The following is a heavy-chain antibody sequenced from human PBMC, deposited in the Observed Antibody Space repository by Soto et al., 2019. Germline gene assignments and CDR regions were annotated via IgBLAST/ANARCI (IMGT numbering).Heavy chain of an antibody. CDR1: GFTFSNYA. J-gene: IGHJ5*02. CDR2: ISGSGGIT. CDR3: ARLHCISPNCVALDP. Sequence: GGSLRLSCAASGFTFSNYAMTWVRQAPGKGLEWVSFISGSGGITYYADSVKGRFTISRDTSKNQLSLKVSSVTAADTAVYYCARLHCISPNCVALDPWGQGTLVTVS. V-gene: IGHV3-23*01. D-gene: IGHD2-2*01.